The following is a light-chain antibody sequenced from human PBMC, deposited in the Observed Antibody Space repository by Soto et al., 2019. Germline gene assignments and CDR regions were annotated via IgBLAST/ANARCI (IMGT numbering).Light chain of an antibody. CDR3: SAYTESSTYV. V-gene: IGLV2-14*01. CDR1: SSDVGAFNY. CDR2: AVS. Sequence: QSALTQPASVSGSPGQSITISCTGASSDVGAFNYVSWYQQHPGKAPKLLFYAVSNRPSGISNRFSGSKSGNTASLTISGLQADDEADYYCSAYTESSTYVFGTGTKVTVL. J-gene: IGLJ1*01.